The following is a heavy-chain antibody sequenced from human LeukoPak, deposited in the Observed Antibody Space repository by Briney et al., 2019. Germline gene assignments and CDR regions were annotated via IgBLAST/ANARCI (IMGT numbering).Heavy chain of an antibody. Sequence: ASVKVSCKASGYTFTSYYMHWVRQAPGQGLEWMGIINPSGGSTSYAQKFQGRVTMTRDTSTSTVYMELSSLRSEDTAVYYCARGITMVRGARYFDYWGQGTLVTVSS. CDR1: GYTFTSYY. J-gene: IGHJ4*02. V-gene: IGHV1-46*01. D-gene: IGHD3-10*01. CDR3: ARGITMVRGARYFDY. CDR2: INPSGGST.